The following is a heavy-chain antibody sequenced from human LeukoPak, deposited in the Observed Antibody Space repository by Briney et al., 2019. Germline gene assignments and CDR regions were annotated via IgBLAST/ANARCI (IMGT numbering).Heavy chain of an antibody. CDR2: IKHDGSQK. CDR1: GFTFKHYW. J-gene: IGHJ4*02. CDR3: AINSSRGMFEY. Sequence: GGSLRLSCAACGFTFKHYWMSWLGRAPGKGLEWVANIKHDGSQKEHVDSVKDRFTISRDNAKNSLFLQMNSLRAEDTAVYFCAINSSRGMFEYWGQGTLATVSS. V-gene: IGHV3-7*01. D-gene: IGHD6-13*01.